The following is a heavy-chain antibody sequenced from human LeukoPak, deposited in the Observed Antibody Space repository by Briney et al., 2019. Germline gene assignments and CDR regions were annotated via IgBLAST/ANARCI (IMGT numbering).Heavy chain of an antibody. Sequence: GASLRLSCAASGFTFNNYAMSWVRQAPGKGLEWVSAISTSGGSTYYADSVKGRFTISRDNSKNTVYLQMNSLRAEDTAVYYCAKSGRTVFGGVHADYWGQGTLVTVSS. CDR1: GFTFNNYA. CDR2: ISTSGGST. J-gene: IGHJ4*01. V-gene: IGHV3-23*01. CDR3: AKSGRTVFGGVHADY. D-gene: IGHD3-16*01.